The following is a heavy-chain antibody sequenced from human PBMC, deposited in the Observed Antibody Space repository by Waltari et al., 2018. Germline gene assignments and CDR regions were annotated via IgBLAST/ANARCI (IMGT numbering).Heavy chain of an antibody. CDR1: GFTFSSYA. Sequence: EVQLLEAGGGLVQPGGSLRLSCAASGFTFSSYAMSWVRQAPGKGREWVSGIGGSGGSTYYAVSVKGRFTISRDNSKNTLDLQMNSLRAEDTAVYYCAYEELSSVWGQGTLVTVSS. D-gene: IGHD1-7*01. V-gene: IGHV3-23*01. CDR3: AYEELSSV. CDR2: IGGSGGST. J-gene: IGHJ4*02.